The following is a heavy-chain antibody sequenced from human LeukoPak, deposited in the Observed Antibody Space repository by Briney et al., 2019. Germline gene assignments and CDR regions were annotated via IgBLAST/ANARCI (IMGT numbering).Heavy chain of an antibody. J-gene: IGHJ5*02. CDR1: GGSFSGYY. V-gene: IGHV4-34*01. Sequence: SETLSLTCAVYGGSFSGYYWSWIRQPPGKGLEWIGEINHSGSTNYNPSLKSRVTISVDTSKNQFSLKLSFVTAADTAVYYCARRGYFDWLLFFDPWGQGTLVTVSS. D-gene: IGHD3-9*01. CDR2: INHSGST. CDR3: ARRGYFDWLLFFDP.